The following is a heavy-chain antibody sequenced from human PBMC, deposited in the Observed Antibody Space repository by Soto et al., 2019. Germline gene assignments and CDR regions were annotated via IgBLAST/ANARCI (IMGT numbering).Heavy chain of an antibody. CDR1: GVTFSSYA. CDR3: AKDLALGFWSGNYYFDH. V-gene: IGHV3-30-3*01. CDR2: ISYDGSNK. Sequence: GGALRLSWAASGVTFSSYAMHWVRQAPGKGLEWVAVISYDGSNKYYADSVKGRFTISRDNSNNTLYLEMNSLRPEDTAVYYCAKDLALGFWSGNYYFDHWGQGTLVTVSS. D-gene: IGHD3-3*01. J-gene: IGHJ4*02.